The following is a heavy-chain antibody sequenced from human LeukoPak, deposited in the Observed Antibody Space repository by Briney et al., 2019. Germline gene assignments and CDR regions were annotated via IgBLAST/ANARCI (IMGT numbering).Heavy chain of an antibody. CDR3: ARDKGGLGRGYYYMDV. CDR2: INPSGSST. Sequence: ASVKVSCKASGYTFTSYYMHWVRQAPGQGLEWMGIINPSGSSTSYAQKFQGRVTMTRDMSTSTVYMELSSLRSEDTAVYYCARDKGGLGRGYYYMDVWGKGTTVTVSS. CDR1: GYTFTSYY. J-gene: IGHJ6*03. V-gene: IGHV1-46*01. D-gene: IGHD3/OR15-3a*01.